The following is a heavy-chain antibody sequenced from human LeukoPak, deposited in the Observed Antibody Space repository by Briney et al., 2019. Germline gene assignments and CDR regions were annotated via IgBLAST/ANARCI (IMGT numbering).Heavy chain of an antibody. CDR2: IYYSGST. V-gene: IGHV4-31*03. J-gene: IGHJ4*02. CDR3: ARVSGIAAAVHDY. D-gene: IGHD6-13*01. Sequence: PSETLSLTCTVSGGSISSGGYYWRWIRQHPGKGLEWIGYIYYSGSTYYNPSLKSRVTISVDTSKNQFSLKLSSVAAADTAVYCCARVSGIAAAVHDYWGQGTLVTVSS. CDR1: GGSISSGGYY.